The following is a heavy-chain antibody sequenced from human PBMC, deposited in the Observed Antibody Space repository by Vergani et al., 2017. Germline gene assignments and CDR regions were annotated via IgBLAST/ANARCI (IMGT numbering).Heavy chain of an antibody. CDR2: ISSSSSYI. CDR3: ASSGSNPLYGMDV. V-gene: IGHV3-21*04. D-gene: IGHD4-11*01. CDR1: GFTFSSYS. J-gene: IGHJ6*02. Sequence: EVQLVESGGGLVKPGGSLRLSCAASGFTFSSYSMNWVRQAPGKGLEWVSSISSSSSYIYYADSVKGRFTISRDNAKNSLYLQMNSLRAEDTAVYYCASSGSNPLYGMDVWGQGTTVTVSS.